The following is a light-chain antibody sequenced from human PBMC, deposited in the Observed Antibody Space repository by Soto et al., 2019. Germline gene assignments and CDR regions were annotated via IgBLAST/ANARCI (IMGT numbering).Light chain of an antibody. CDR1: INDVGGYNY. V-gene: IGLV2-8*01. CDR2: QVT. Sequence: QSALTQPPSASGSPGQSVTVSCAGTINDVGGYNYVSWYQQHPGKVPQLMIYQVTKRPSGVPDRFSASKSDTTASLTISGLQAEDEGDYYCMSYAGGKRFVFGTVT. J-gene: IGLJ1*01. CDR3: MSYAGGKRFV.